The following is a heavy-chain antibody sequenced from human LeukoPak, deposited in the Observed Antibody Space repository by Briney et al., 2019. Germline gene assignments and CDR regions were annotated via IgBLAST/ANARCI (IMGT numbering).Heavy chain of an antibody. J-gene: IGHJ4*02. D-gene: IGHD3-22*01. V-gene: IGHV3-74*03. Sequence: PGGSLRLSCAASGFTFSSYWMHWVRQAPGKGLVWVSRINSDGSSTTYADSVKGRFTISKDNAKNTLYLQMNGLRAEDTAMYYCARQYSYDSSGYYPWDYWGQGTLVTVSS. CDR2: INSDGSST. CDR1: GFTFSSYW. CDR3: ARQYSYDSSGYYPWDY.